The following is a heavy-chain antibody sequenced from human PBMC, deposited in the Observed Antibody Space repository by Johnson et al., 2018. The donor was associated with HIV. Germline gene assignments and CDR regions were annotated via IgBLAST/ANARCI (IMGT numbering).Heavy chain of an antibody. D-gene: IGHD2-15*01. CDR1: GFTFDNFW. J-gene: IGHJ3*02. CDR3: ARSQVAATSEGAFDI. V-gene: IGHV3-7*02. CDR2: VNQDGSAK. Sequence: VQLVESGGGLVQPGGSLRLSCAVSGFTFDNFWMSWVRQAPGKGLEYVANVNQDGSAKFYVDSVKGRFTISRDNSKNTLYLQMNSLRAEDTAVYYCARSQVAATSEGAFDIWGQGTMVTVSS.